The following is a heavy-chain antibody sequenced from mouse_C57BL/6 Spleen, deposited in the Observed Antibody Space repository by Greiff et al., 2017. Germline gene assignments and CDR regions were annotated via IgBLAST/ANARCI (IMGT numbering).Heavy chain of an antibody. V-gene: IGHV1-80*01. CDR3: ARGATASFDY. D-gene: IGHD1-2*01. J-gene: IGHJ2*01. CDR2: IYPGDGDT. Sequence: VKLMESGAELVKPGASVKISCKASGYAFSSYWMHWVKQRPGKGLEWIGQIYPGDGDTNYNGKFKGKATMTADKSSSTAYMQLSSLTAEDSAVYCGARGATASFDYWGQGTTLTVSS. CDR1: GYAFSSYW.